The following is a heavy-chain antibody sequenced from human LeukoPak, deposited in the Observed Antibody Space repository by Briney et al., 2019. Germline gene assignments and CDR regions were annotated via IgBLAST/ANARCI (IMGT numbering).Heavy chain of an antibody. CDR2: ISGSGGST. J-gene: IGHJ4*02. CDR3: AKGLAVAGHFDY. D-gene: IGHD6-19*01. Sequence: GGPLRLSCAASGFPFSSHAMSWLRHAPGKGLEWVSAISGSGGSTYYADSVKGRLTISRDKSKNTLYLQMNSLRAEDTAVYYCAKGLAVAGHFDYWGQGTLVTVSS. CDR1: GFPFSSHA. V-gene: IGHV3-23*01.